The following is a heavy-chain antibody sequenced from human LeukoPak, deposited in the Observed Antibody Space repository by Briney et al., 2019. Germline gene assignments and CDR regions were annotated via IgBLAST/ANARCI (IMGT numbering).Heavy chain of an antibody. CDR3: ARPFGSGTYYQFDL. D-gene: IGHD3-10*01. J-gene: IGHJ4*02. CDR1: GFTFSNYG. Sequence: PGGSLRLSCAASGFTFSNYGIHWVRQAPGKGLEWVANIKGDGSDKYYLDSLKGRFTVSRDNAKNSLYLQVYSLRADDTAVYYCARPFGSGTYYQFDLWGQGTLVTVSS. CDR2: IKGDGSDK. V-gene: IGHV3-7*04.